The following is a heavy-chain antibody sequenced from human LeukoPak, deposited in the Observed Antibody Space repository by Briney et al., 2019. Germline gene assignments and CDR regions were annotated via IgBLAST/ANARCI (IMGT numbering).Heavy chain of an antibody. CDR1: GFTFSSYA. CDR2: ISGSGGST. D-gene: IGHD3-3*01. CDR3: ARDALGPYYDFWSGYYTGYFDY. Sequence: GGSLRLSCAASGFTFSSYAMSWARQAPGKGLEWVSAISGSGGSTYYADSVKGRFTISRDNSKNTLYLQMNSLRAEDTAVYYCARDALGPYYDFWSGYYTGYFDYWGQGTLVTVSS. J-gene: IGHJ4*02. V-gene: IGHV3-23*01.